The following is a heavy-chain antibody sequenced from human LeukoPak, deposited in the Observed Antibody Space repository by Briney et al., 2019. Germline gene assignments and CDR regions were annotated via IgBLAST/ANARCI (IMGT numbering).Heavy chain of an antibody. CDR3: ARTIRGY. V-gene: IGHV3-7*01. Sequence: GGSPRLSCAASGFTFSTHWMSWVRQAPGKGLEWVANIKEDGSEKYYVDSVKGRFTISRDNAKNSLYLRMNSLRAEDTAVYYCARTIRGYWGQGTLVTVSS. D-gene: IGHD3-10*01. CDR2: IKEDGSEK. J-gene: IGHJ4*02. CDR1: GFTFSTHW.